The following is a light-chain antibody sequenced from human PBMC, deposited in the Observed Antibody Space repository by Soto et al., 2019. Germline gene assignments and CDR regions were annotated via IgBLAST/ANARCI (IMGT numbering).Light chain of an antibody. Sequence: DIQMTQSPSTLSASVGDRVTITCRASQSISSWLAWYQQKPGKAPKLLIYKASSLESGVPSRFGGSGSGTEFTLTISSLQPDDFATYYCQQYNSYSVSWTFGQGTKVEIK. CDR3: QQYNSYSVSWT. CDR2: KAS. CDR1: QSISSW. J-gene: IGKJ1*01. V-gene: IGKV1-5*03.